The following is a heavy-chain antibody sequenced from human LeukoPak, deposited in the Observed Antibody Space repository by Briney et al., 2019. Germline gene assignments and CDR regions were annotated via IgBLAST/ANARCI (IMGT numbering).Heavy chain of an antibody. CDR1: RGSISSSSYY. D-gene: IGHD6-13*01. J-gene: IGHJ4*02. CDR2: IYYSGST. Sequence: SETLSLTCTVPRGSISSSSYYWGWIRQPPGNGLESIGSIYYSGSTYYSPSLRSRVTISVDTSKNQFSLKLSSVTAADTAVYYCATTHSSSWDPIDYWGQGTLVTVSS. V-gene: IGHV4-39*07. CDR3: ATTHSSSWDPIDY.